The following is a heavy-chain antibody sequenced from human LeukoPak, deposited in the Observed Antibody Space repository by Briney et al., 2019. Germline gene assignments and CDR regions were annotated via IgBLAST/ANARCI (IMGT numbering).Heavy chain of an antibody. CDR3: ARDPPSRGYYDSSGIFDY. CDR1: GYTFTGYY. J-gene: IGHJ4*02. CDR2: IKPNSGGT. D-gene: IGHD3-22*01. V-gene: IGHV1-2*04. Sequence: ASVKVSCKASGYTFTGYYMHWVRQAPGQGLEWMGWIKPNSGGTNYAQKFQGWVTMTRDTSTSTVYMELSSLRSEDTAVYYCARDPPSRGYYDSSGIFDYWGQGTLVTVSS.